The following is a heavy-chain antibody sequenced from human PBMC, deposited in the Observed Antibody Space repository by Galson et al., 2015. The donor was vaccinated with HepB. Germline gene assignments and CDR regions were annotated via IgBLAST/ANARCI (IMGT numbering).Heavy chain of an antibody. V-gene: IGHV3-21*06. D-gene: IGHD1-14*01. CDR3: ARSGSTGQVDY. CDR2: ITHTRGFM. CDR1: GFIFSTYS. Sequence: SLRLSCAASGFIFSTYSMNWVRQAPGKGLEWVSSITHTRGFMYYADSLKGRFTISRDNAKSSLYLQMNSLPAADTAVYYCARSGSTGQVDYWGQGTLVTVSS. J-gene: IGHJ4*02.